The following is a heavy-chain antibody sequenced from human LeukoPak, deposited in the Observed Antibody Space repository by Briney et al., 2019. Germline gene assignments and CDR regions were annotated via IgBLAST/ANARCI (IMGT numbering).Heavy chain of an antibody. CDR2: IKQDGDEI. CDR1: GFTFRSYW. Sequence: GGSLRLSCAASGFTFRSYWMSWVRQAPGKGLEWVANIKQDGDEIYYVDSVKGRFTISRDNAKNSLYLQMNSLRAEDTAVYYCARGRGFLVREYYFDYWGQGTLVTVSS. J-gene: IGHJ4*02. CDR3: ARGRGFLVREYYFDY. D-gene: IGHD3-3*01. V-gene: IGHV3-7*01.